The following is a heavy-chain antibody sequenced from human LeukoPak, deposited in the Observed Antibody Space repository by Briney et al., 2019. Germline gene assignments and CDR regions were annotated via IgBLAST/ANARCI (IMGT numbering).Heavy chain of an antibody. Sequence: GGSLRLSCAASGFNFSSYVMHWRRQAPGKGLEWVAVISYDGSVKYYVYSVEGRFTISRDNAMNTVFLQMNSLRADDTAVYYCGRDGCDFEWLSQYYFDYWGQGTLVTVSS. CDR1: GFNFSSYV. V-gene: IGHV3-30*01. CDR2: ISYDGSVK. D-gene: IGHD3-9*01. J-gene: IGHJ4*02. CDR3: GRDGCDFEWLSQYYFDY.